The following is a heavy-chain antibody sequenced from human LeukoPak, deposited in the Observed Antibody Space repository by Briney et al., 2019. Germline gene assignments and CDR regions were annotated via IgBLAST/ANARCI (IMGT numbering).Heavy chain of an antibody. J-gene: IGHJ5*02. CDR2: IYHSGST. Sequence: RPSETLSLTCAVSGGSISGRDWWTWVRQPPGEGLEWIGEIYHSGSTKYNPSLKSRVTISVDKSKNQFSLKVSSVTAADTAVYYCARDLFSDILTGYYGWFDPWGQGTLVTVSS. CDR1: GGSISGRDW. D-gene: IGHD3-9*01. CDR3: ARDLFSDILTGYYGWFDP. V-gene: IGHV4-4*02.